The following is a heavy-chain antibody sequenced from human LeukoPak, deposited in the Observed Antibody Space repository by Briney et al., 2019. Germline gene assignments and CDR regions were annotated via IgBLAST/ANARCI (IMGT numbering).Heavy chain of an antibody. CDR3: AKKLFQGWGFYFDY. D-gene: IGHD2-21*01. J-gene: IGHJ4*02. CDR1: GGSISSSSYY. Sequence: SETLSLTCTVSGGSISSSSYYWGWIRQPPGKGLEWIGSIYYSGSTNYNPSLKSRVTISVDTSKNQFSLKLSSVTAADTAVYYCAKKLFQGWGFYFDYWGQGTLVTVSS. CDR2: IYYSGST. V-gene: IGHV4-39*07.